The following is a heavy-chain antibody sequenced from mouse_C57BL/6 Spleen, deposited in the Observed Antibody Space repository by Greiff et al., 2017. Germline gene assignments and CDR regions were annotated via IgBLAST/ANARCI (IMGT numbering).Heavy chain of an antibody. J-gene: IGHJ3*01. V-gene: IGHV1-42*01. CDR2: INPSTGGT. CDR1: GYSFTGYY. D-gene: IGHD2-10*02. CDR3: ARGYGTSTGFAY. Sequence: VQLKESGPELVKPGASVKISCKASGYSFTGYYMNWVKQSPEKSLEWIGEINPSTGGTTYNQKFKAKATLTVDKSSSTAYMQLKSLTSEDSAVYYCARGYGTSTGFAYWGQGTLVTVSA.